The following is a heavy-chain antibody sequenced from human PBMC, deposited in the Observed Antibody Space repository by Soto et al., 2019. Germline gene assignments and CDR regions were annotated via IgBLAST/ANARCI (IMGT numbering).Heavy chain of an antibody. CDR3: ARIRAYPYHFDY. Sequence: SGPTLVNPTQTLTLTCTFSGFSLSTSGMSVSWIRQPPGKALEWLAHTDWEDDKYYSTSLETRLTISKDTSKNQVVLTMTNMDTVDTATYSCARIRAYPYHFDYWGQGTLVTVSP. CDR2: TDWEDDK. J-gene: IGHJ4*02. CDR1: GFSLSTSGMS. V-gene: IGHV2-70*13.